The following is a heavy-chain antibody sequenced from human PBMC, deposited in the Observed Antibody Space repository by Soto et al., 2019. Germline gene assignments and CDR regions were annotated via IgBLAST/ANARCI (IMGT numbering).Heavy chain of an antibody. V-gene: IGHV1-3*01. CDR1: GYTFTSYA. CDR3: ARVPPLYYYYGMDV. Sequence: ASVKVSCKDSGYTFTSYAMHWVRQAPGQRLEWMRWINAGNGNTKYSQKFQGRVTITRDTSASTAYMELSSLRSEDTAVYYCARVPPLYYYYGMDVWGQGTTVTVSS. J-gene: IGHJ6*02. CDR2: INAGNGNT.